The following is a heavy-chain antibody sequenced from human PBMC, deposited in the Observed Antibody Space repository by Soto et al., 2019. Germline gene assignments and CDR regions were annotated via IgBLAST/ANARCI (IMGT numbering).Heavy chain of an antibody. CDR1: GGTFSSYA. V-gene: IGHV1-69*13. CDR2: IIPIFGTA. D-gene: IGHD5-18*01. CDR3: ARSTRWIQLWDGGMDV. J-gene: IGHJ6*02. Sequence: SVKVSCKASGGTFSSYAISCVRQAPGQGLEWMGGIIPIFGTANYAQKFQGRVTITADESTSTAYMELSSLRSEDTAVYYCARSTRWIQLWDGGMDVWGQGTTVTVSS.